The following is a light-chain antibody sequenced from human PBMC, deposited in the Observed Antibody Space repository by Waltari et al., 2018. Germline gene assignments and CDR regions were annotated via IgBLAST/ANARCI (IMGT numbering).Light chain of an antibody. CDR3: LQYNGEPRT. CDR2: KAS. J-gene: IGKJ1*01. V-gene: IGKV1-5*03. Sequence: DIQMTQSPSTLSASVGDRVTITCRASQNINPWLAWHQQKPGKAPKLLIYKASSLESGVPSRFSGSGSRTEFTLTISSLQPDDFATYYCLQYNGEPRTFGQGTKVEVK. CDR1: QNINPW.